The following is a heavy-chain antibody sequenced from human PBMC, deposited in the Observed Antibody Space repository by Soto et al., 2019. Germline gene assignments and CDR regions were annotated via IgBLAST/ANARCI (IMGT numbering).Heavy chain of an antibody. CDR3: AETKREGDSSGYYNAFDI. Sequence: ASVKVSCKASGYTFTGYYMHWVRQAPGQGLEWMGWINPNSGGTNYAQKFQGRVTMTRDTSISTAYMELSRLRSDDTAVYYCAETKREGDSSGYYNAFDIWGQGTMVTVSS. D-gene: IGHD3-22*01. CDR1: GYTFTGYY. CDR2: INPNSGGT. J-gene: IGHJ3*02. V-gene: IGHV1-2*02.